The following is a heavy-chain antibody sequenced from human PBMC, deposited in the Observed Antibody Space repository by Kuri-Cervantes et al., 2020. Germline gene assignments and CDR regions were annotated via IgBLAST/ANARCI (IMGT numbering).Heavy chain of an antibody. CDR1: GYTFTSYD. CDR2: MNPNSGNT. CDR3: ARLSYYDSSGTW. J-gene: IGHJ4*02. D-gene: IGHD3-22*01. V-gene: IGHV1-8*01. Sequence: ASVKVSCKASGYTFTSYDINWVRQATGQGLEWMGWMNPNSGNTGYAQKLQGRVTMTTDTSTSTAYMELRSLRSDDTAVYYCARLSYYDSSGTWWGQGTPVTVSS.